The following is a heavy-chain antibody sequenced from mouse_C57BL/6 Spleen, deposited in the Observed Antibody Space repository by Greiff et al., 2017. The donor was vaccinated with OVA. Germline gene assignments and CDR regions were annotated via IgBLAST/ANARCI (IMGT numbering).Heavy chain of an antibody. CDR3: IYGSSYPAWFAY. CDR1: GFNIKDDY. V-gene: IGHV14-4*01. CDR2: IDPENGDT. D-gene: IGHD1-1*01. J-gene: IGHJ3*01. Sequence: EVQLQQSGAELVRPGASVKLSCTASGFNIKDDYMHWVKQRPEQGLEWIGWIDPENGDTEYASKFQGKATITADTSSNTAYLQLSSLTSEDTAVYYCIYGSSYPAWFAYWGQGTLVTVSA.